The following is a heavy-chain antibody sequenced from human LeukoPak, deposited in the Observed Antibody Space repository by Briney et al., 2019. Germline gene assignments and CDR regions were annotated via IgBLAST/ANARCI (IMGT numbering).Heavy chain of an antibody. J-gene: IGHJ5*02. V-gene: IGHV4-59*01. CDR3: ARDSLHFWTPVGFDP. D-gene: IGHD3-3*02. CDR1: GGFISSYY. CDR2: IYYSGST. Sequence: PSETLSLTCTVSGGFISSYYWSWIRQPPGKGLEWIGYIYYSGSTNYNPSLKSRVTISVDTSKNQFSLKLSSVTAADTAVYYCARDSLHFWTPVGFDPWGQGTLVTVSS.